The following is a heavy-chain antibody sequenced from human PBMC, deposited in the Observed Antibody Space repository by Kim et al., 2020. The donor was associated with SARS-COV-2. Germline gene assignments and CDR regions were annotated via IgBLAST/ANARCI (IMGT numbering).Heavy chain of an antibody. D-gene: IGHD2-2*01. V-gene: IGHV3-30*03. Sequence: DSVKGRFTISRDNSKNTLYLQMNSLRAEDTAVYYCASYCSSTSCYRSFDYWGQGTLVTVSS. CDR3: ASYCSSTSCYRSFDY. J-gene: IGHJ4*02.